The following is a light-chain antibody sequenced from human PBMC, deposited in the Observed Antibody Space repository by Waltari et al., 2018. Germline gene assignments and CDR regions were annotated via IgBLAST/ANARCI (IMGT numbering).Light chain of an antibody. CDR3: SSQSSNDVVL. Sequence: QSALTQPASVSGSPGQSVTIFCAGTSNDVGGYNSFSWYQEYPGQAPRVIIYDVSDRPAGVSERFSGSKSGNAASLTISGLQAEDEADYYCSSQSSNDVVLFGGGTKLTVL. J-gene: IGLJ2*01. V-gene: IGLV2-14*01. CDR1: SNDVGGYNS. CDR2: DVS.